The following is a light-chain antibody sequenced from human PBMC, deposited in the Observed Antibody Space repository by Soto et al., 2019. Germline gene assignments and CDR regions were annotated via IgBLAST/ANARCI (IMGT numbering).Light chain of an antibody. CDR1: QSVGSH. V-gene: IGKV3-11*01. J-gene: IGKJ5*01. CDR2: DAS. Sequence: EIVLTQSPATLSLSPGERAALSCRASQSVGSHLAWYQQKPGQPPRLLIYDASNRATGIPARFSGSGSGTDFTLTISSLEPEDFAVYYCQHRTNWPPVTFGQGTRPEIK. CDR3: QHRTNWPPVT.